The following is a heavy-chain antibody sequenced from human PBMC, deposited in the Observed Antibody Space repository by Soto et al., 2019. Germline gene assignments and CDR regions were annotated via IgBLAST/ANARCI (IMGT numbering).Heavy chain of an antibody. CDR2: ISRSGGSI. D-gene: IGHD2-21*02. V-gene: IGHV3-48*03. J-gene: IGHJ3*02. Sequence: EVQLVESGGALVQPGGSLRLSCAASGFTFSSYDMNWVRQAPGTGPEWVSYISRSGGSISYAGSLKGRFTISRDNAKNSLYLQMNSLRADDTAVYYCAREVTADAFDIWGQGTMVTVSS. CDR3: AREVTADAFDI. CDR1: GFTFSSYD.